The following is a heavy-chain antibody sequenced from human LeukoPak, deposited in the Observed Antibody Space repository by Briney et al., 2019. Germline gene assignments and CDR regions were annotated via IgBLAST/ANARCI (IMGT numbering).Heavy chain of an antibody. CDR2: FDPEDGKT. CDR3: GRGFSIDY. CDR1: GYTLTELP. D-gene: IGHD3-10*01. Sequence: ASVKISCKVSGYTLTELPIHWVRQAPGKGLEWMGGFDPEDGKTIYAQRSQGRVTMTKDTSTDTTYMELSSLTSEDTAVYYCGRGFSIDYWGQGTLVTVSS. J-gene: IGHJ4*02. V-gene: IGHV1-24*01.